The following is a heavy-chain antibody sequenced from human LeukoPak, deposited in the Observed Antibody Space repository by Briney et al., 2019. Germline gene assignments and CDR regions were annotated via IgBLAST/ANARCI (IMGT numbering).Heavy chain of an antibody. CDR3: ARDGVGTTADWYFDL. Sequence: GGSLRLSCAASGFTFSGYDMHWVRQLPGKGLEWVAAVGYGGDTYYPASVEGRFTVSRENAKNSLYLQMNTLRAGDTAVYYCARDGVGTTADWYFDLWGRGTPVTVSS. CDR2: VGYGGDT. V-gene: IGHV3-13*01. D-gene: IGHD1-14*01. J-gene: IGHJ2*01. CDR1: GFTFSGYD.